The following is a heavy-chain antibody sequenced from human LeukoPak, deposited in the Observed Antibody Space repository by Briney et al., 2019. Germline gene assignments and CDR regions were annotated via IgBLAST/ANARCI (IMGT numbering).Heavy chain of an antibody. J-gene: IGHJ4*02. CDR1: GGSISSGGYS. Sequence: SQTLSLTCAVSGGSISSGGYSWSWIRQPPGKGLEWIGYIYHSGSTYYNPSLKSRVTISVDRSKNQFSLKLSSVTAADTAVYYCGGYYGYFDYWGQGTLVAVSS. CDR3: GGYYGYFDY. D-gene: IGHD3-3*01. V-gene: IGHV4-30-2*01. CDR2: IYHSGST.